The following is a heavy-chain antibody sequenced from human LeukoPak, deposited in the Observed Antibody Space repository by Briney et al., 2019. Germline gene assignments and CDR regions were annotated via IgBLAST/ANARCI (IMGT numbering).Heavy chain of an antibody. CDR3: ARDRHHPLRTVSSWTGFDP. J-gene: IGHJ5*02. CDR2: IWYDGSNK. Sequence: GGSLRLSCAASGFTFSSYGMHWVRQAPGKGLEWVAVIWYDGSNKYYADSVKGRFTISRDNSKNTLYLQMNSLRAEDTAVYYCARDRHHPLRTVSSWTGFDPWGQGTLVTVSS. D-gene: IGHD6-13*01. CDR1: GFTFSSYG. V-gene: IGHV3-33*01.